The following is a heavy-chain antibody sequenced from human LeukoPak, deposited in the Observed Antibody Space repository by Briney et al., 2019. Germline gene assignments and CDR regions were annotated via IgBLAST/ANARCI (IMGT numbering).Heavy chain of an antibody. V-gene: IGHV3-66*01. J-gene: IGHJ4*02. D-gene: IGHD6-13*01. Sequence: GGSLRLSCAASGFTVSTNYMNWVRQAPGKGLEWVSFIYRDGSTYYADSVKGRFTLSRDNSKNTLYLQMNSLRAEDTAVYYCARAPYSRTWYFDYWGQGTRVTVSS. CDR1: GFTVSTNY. CDR2: IYRDGST. CDR3: ARAPYSRTWYFDY.